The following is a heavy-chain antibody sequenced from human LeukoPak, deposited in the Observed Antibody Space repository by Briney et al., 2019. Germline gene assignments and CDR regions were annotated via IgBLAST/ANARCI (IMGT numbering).Heavy chain of an antibody. Sequence: GGSLRLSCAASGFTFSSYAMHWVRQAPGKGLEWVAVISYDGSNKYYADSVKGRFTISRDNSKNTLYLQMGSLRAEDMAVYYCARDVGTAMVTIDYWGQGTLVTVSS. CDR3: ARDVGTAMVTIDY. J-gene: IGHJ4*02. CDR2: ISYDGSNK. CDR1: GFTFSSYA. D-gene: IGHD5-18*01. V-gene: IGHV3-30*14.